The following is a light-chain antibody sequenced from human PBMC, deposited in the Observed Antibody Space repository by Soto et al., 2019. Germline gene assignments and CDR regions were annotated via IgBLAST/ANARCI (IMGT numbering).Light chain of an antibody. J-gene: IGLJ2*01. Sequence: QSALTQPPSASGSPGQSVTISRTGTSSDVGGYNFVSWYQQHPGKAPKLMIYEVSERPSGVPDRFSGSKSGNTASLTVSGLQAEDEADYYCSSYAGRNIVVFGGGTKLTVL. CDR3: SSYAGRNIVV. CDR1: SSDVGGYNF. V-gene: IGLV2-8*01. CDR2: EVS.